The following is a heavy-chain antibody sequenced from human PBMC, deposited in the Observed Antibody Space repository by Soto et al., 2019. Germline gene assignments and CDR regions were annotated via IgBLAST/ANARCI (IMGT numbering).Heavy chain of an antibody. J-gene: IGHJ4*02. D-gene: IGHD4-17*01. Sequence: QVQLVESGGGVVQPGRSLRLSCAASGFTFSSYAMHWVRQAPGKGLEWVAVISYDGSNKYYADSVKGRFTISRDNPKNTLYLQMNSLRAEDTAVYYCARGDYGDQFDCWGQGTLVTVSS. CDR3: ARGDYGDQFDC. V-gene: IGHV3-30-3*01. CDR1: GFTFSSYA. CDR2: ISYDGSNK.